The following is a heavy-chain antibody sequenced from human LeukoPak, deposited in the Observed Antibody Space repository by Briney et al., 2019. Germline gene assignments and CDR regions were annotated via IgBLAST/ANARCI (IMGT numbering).Heavy chain of an antibody. J-gene: IGHJ4*02. CDR3: GRESVTNNYFWSGSFDY. V-gene: IGHV3-21*01. CDR2: ISSSSSYI. D-gene: IGHD3-3*01. CDR1: GFTFSSYS. Sequence: GGSLRLSCAASGFTFSSYSMNWVRQAPGKGLEWVSSISSSSSYIYYADSVKGRFTISRDNAKNSLYLQMNSLRAEDTAVYYGGRESVTNNYFWSGSFDYWGQGTLVTVSS.